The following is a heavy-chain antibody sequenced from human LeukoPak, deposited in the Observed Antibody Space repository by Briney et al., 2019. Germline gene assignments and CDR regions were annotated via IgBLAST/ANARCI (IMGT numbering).Heavy chain of an antibody. V-gene: IGHV4-34*01. CDR1: GGSFSGYY. CDR2: INHSGST. D-gene: IGHD1-26*01. J-gene: IGHJ4*02. CDR3: AKSGGYGLIDY. Sequence: SETLSLTCAVYGGSFSGYYWSWIRQPPGKGLEWIGEINHSGSTNYNPSLKSRVTISVDTSKNQFSLKLSSVTAADTAMYYCAKSGGYGLIDYWGQGTLVIVSS.